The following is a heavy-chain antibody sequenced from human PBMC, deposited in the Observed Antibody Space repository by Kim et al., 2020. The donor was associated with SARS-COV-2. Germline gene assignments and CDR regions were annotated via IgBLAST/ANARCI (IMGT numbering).Heavy chain of an antibody. J-gene: IGHJ4*02. CDR2: IYYSGST. D-gene: IGHD4-17*01. CDR1: GGSISSGGYY. Sequence: SETLSLTCTVSGGSISSGGYYWSWIRQHPGKGLEWIGYIYYSGSTYYNPSLKSRVTISVDTSKNQFSLKLSSVTAADTAVYYCASAPYGDQPFDYWGQGTLVTVSS. CDR3: ASAPYGDQPFDY. V-gene: IGHV4-31*03.